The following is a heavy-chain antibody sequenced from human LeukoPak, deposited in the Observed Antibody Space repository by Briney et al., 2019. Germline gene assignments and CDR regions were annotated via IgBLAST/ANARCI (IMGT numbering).Heavy chain of an antibody. J-gene: IGHJ4*02. CDR3: ARGIAPAGFYFDY. CDR2: ISSSRSTI. V-gene: IGHV3-48*02. Sequence: SGGSLRLSRAASGFTFSSYSMNWVRQAPGEGLEWVSYISSSRSTIYYADSVKGRFTISRDNAKNTLYLQMNSLRDEDTAVYYCARGIAPAGFYFDYWGQGTLVTVSS. CDR1: GFTFSSYS. D-gene: IGHD6-13*01.